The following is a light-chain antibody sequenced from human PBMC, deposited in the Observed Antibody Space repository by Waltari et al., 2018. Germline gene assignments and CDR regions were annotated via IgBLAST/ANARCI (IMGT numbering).Light chain of an antibody. CDR2: EDS. CDR3: YSTDSSGYV. Sequence: SYELTQPPSVSVSPGQTARITCSGDALPKKSAYWYQQKSGQAPVLVIYEDSKRPSGIPERFSGSSSGTMATLTISGAQVEDEADYYCYSTDSSGYVFGTGTKVTVL. V-gene: IGLV3-10*01. CDR1: ALPKKS. J-gene: IGLJ1*01.